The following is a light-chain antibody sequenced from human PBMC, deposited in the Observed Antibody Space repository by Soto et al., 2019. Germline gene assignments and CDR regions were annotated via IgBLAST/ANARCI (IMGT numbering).Light chain of an antibody. CDR1: QSVSSN. CDR3: QQYDNWPPWT. CDR2: GGS. J-gene: IGKJ1*01. V-gene: IGKV3-15*01. Sequence: EMVMTQSPDTLSVSPGERATLFCRASQSVSSNLAWYQQKPGQTPRLLIYGGSTRVTGIPARFSGSGSGTEFTLTISSLQSEDFAVYYCQQYDNWPPWTFGQGTTVEIK.